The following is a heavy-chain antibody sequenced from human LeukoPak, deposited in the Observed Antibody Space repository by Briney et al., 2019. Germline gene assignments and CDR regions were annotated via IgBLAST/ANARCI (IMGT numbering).Heavy chain of an antibody. J-gene: IGHJ4*02. D-gene: IGHD1-26*01. Sequence: GASVKVSCKSSGYTFPSYGISGVRQAPGQGLEWMGWISAYNGNTNYAQKLQGRVTMTTDTSTSTAYMELRSLRSDDTAVYYCASDRSTAPDYWGQGTLVTVSS. V-gene: IGHV1-18*01. CDR1: GYTFPSYG. CDR3: ASDRSTAPDY. CDR2: ISAYNGNT.